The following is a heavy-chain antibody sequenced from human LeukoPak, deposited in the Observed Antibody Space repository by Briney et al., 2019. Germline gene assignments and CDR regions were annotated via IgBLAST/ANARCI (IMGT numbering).Heavy chain of an antibody. Sequence: GESLKISCAASGFTFSSYAMSWVRQPPGKGLNWVSSISGSGGNTFYADSVKGRFTISRDNSKNTLYLQMNSLRAEDTAVYYCARDWPSEWQHLPDYDAVDIWGQGTMVTVSS. V-gene: IGHV3-23*01. J-gene: IGHJ3*02. D-gene: IGHD6-13*01. CDR2: ISGSGGNT. CDR3: ARDWPSEWQHLPDYDAVDI. CDR1: GFTFSSYA.